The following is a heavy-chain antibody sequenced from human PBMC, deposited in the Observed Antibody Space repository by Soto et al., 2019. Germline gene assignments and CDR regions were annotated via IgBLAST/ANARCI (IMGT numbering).Heavy chain of an antibody. D-gene: IGHD2-15*01. CDR1: GFSLTTSGVG. Sequence: QITLKESGPTLVKPTQTLTLTCTFSGFSLTTSGVGVVWIRQPPGKALEWLALIYWDDDQRYSPSLKSRLTISKDTHNNQVVPTMTNMAPVDTTRYYCAHRAVRLLPHFDFWGQGILVTVSS. CDR2: IYWDDDQ. J-gene: IGHJ4*02. CDR3: AHRAVRLLPHFDF. V-gene: IGHV2-5*02.